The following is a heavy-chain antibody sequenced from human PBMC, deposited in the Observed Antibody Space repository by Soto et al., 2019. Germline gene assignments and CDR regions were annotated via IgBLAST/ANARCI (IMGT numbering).Heavy chain of an antibody. J-gene: IGHJ3*02. V-gene: IGHV3-7*01. D-gene: IGHD6-19*01. Sequence: GGSLRLSCAAAGFTFSTYWMSWVRQAPGKGLEWVANIKHDGSEIYYVDSVKGRFTISRDNAKNSVYLQMNSLRAEDTAVYYCARPLGWRDAFDIWAQGTMVTVSS. CDR3: ARPLGWRDAFDI. CDR1: GFTFSTYW. CDR2: IKHDGSEI.